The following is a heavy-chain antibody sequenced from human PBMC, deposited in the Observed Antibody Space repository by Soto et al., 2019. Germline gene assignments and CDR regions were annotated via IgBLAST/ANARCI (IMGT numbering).Heavy chain of an antibody. V-gene: IGHV1-18*01. Sequence: GASVKVSCKASGYTFTSYGISWVRQAPGQGLEWMGWISAYNGNTNYAQKLQGRVTMTTDTSTSTAYMELRSLRSDDTAVYYCARARYYDFWSGYSGPHYFDYWGQGTLVTVSS. CDR3: ARARYYDFWSGYSGPHYFDY. J-gene: IGHJ4*02. CDR1: GYTFTSYG. D-gene: IGHD3-3*01. CDR2: ISAYNGNT.